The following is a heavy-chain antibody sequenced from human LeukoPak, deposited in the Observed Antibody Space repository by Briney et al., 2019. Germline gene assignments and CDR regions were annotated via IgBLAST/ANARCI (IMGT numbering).Heavy chain of an antibody. D-gene: IGHD3-9*01. CDR1: GYTFTGYY. CDR3: ARSPHILTGENFDY. J-gene: IGHJ4*02. CDR2: INPNSGGT. V-gene: IGHV1-2*02. Sequence: ASVKVSCKASGYTFTGYYMHWVRQAPGQGLEWVGWINPNSGGTNYAQKFQDRVSMTRDTSIRTAYMQLSRLRSDETAVYFGARSPHILTGENFDYWGQGTLLTVSP.